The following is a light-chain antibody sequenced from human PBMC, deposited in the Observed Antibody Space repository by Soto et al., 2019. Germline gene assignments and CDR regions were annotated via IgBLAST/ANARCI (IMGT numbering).Light chain of an antibody. V-gene: IGKV3-20*01. CDR1: QSVSSSF. CDR3: QQYGSSPRT. Sequence: EIVLTQSPGTLSLSPGERATLSCRASQSVSSSFLAWYQQKPGQAPRLLIYGASSRATGIPDRFSGSGSATDFTLTISRVEPEDVAVYYCQQYGSSPRTFGGGTKVEIK. CDR2: GAS. J-gene: IGKJ4*01.